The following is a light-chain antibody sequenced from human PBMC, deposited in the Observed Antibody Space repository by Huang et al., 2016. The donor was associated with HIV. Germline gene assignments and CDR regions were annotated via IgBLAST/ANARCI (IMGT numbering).Light chain of an antibody. CDR3: QQYGSSSYT. CDR2: DAS. CDR1: QRVSSRY. V-gene: IGKV3D-20*01. Sequence: EIVLTQSPASLSLSPGERAMLSCGASQRVSSRYLAWVQQNPGLPPSLLIYDASVRAPGIPDRFSGGGSGTDFTLTISRLEPEDFAVYYCQQYGSSSYTFGQGTKLEIK. J-gene: IGKJ2*01.